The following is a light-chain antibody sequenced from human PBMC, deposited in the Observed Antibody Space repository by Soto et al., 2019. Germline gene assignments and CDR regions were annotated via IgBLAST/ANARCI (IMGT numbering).Light chain of an antibody. Sequence: EIVMTQSPPSLTVTPGEPASISCRSSQRLLHSNGNTFLDWYLQKPGQSPQLLIYLGSNRAPGVPDRVSGSEAGTDFTLKISRVEAEDAGVYYCMQALETPYTFGQGTKLEIK. J-gene: IGKJ2*01. V-gene: IGKV2-28*01. CDR1: QRLLHSNGNTF. CDR3: MQALETPYT. CDR2: LGS.